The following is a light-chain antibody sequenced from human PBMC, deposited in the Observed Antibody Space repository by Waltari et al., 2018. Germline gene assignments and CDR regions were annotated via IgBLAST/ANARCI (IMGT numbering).Light chain of an antibody. J-gene: IGLJ3*02. V-gene: IGLV2-11*01. CDR1: RSDIGDYEY. CDR3: CSYTGRKTWV. CDR2: DIY. Sequence: QYALTQPRPVSGSPGQSVTMSCTGTRSDIGDYEYVTWYQQHPAHAPKLIIHDIYRRPSGVPDRFSASKSGNTASLTISGLQADDEADYYCCSYTGRKTWVFGGGTKVTVL.